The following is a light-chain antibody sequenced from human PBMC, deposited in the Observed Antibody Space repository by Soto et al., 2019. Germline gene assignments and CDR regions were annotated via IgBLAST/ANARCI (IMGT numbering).Light chain of an antibody. J-gene: IGLJ1*01. CDR1: SSDVGSYTL. Sequence: QSVLTQPASVSGSPGESITISCTGTSSDVGSYTLVSWYQQHPGKAPKLMIYEVSKRPSGVSNRSSGSKSGNTASLTISGLQGEDEADYYCCSYAGSSTYVFGTGTKVTVL. CDR2: EVS. V-gene: IGLV2-23*02. CDR3: CSYAGSSTYV.